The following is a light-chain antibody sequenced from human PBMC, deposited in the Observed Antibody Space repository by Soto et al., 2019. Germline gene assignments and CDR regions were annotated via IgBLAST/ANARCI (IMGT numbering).Light chain of an antibody. CDR3: QQYIDWPLYS. CDR2: GAS. Sequence: EIVMTQSPATLSVSPGERATLSCRASQSVSNNLAWYQQKPGQAPRLLIYGASTRATGIPARFSGSGSGTELTLTISSLQSEDFAVYYCQQYIDWPLYSFGQGTKLEIK. J-gene: IGKJ2*03. V-gene: IGKV3-15*01. CDR1: QSVSNN.